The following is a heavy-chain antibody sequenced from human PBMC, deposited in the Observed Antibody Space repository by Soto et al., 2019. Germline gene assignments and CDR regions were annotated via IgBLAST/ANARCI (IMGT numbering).Heavy chain of an antibody. D-gene: IGHD4-17*01. CDR1: GYTFTNYY. CDR2: INPSSGST. J-gene: IGHJ4*02. V-gene: IGHV1-46*01. CDR3: AKANTAHYYFDY. Sequence: QVQLVQSGAEVKKPGASVKVSCKASGYTFTNYYMHCVRQAPGQGLEWMGIINPSSGSTTYAQKFQGRVTMTRETSTTTVYMELSSLRSEDTAIYYCAKANTAHYYFDYWGQGTLVTVSS.